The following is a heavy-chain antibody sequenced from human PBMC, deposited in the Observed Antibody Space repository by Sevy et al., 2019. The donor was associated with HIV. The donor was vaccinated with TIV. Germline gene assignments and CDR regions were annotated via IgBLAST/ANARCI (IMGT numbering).Heavy chain of an antibody. Sequence: GGSLRLSCAASGLKLRNYGMHWIRRAPGKGLEWVACRRFDGNDETYADSVNGRFTISRDNSKNTLYLHMNSLGPEDTALYYCAKDGNVVVGGDFFYYGMDVWGQGTTVTVSS. D-gene: IGHD2-15*01. CDR3: AKDGNVVVGGDFFYYGMDV. CDR1: GLKLRNYG. J-gene: IGHJ6*02. V-gene: IGHV3-30*02. CDR2: RRFDGNDE.